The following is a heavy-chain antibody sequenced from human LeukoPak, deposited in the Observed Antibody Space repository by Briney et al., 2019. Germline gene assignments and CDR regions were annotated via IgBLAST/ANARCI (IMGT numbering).Heavy chain of an antibody. V-gene: IGHV3-21*01. Sequence: PGGSLRLSCAASGFTSSSYSMNWVRQAPGKGLEWVSSISSSSYIYYADSVKGRFTISRDNAKNSLYLQMNSLRAEDTAVYYCARGDRSGNYYGSGSPWGQGTLVTVSS. CDR3: ARGDRSGNYYGSGSP. J-gene: IGHJ5*02. D-gene: IGHD3-10*01. CDR2: ISSSSYI. CDR1: GFTSSSYS.